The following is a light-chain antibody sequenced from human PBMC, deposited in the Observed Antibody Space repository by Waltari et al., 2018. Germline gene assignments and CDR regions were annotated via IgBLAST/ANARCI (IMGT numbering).Light chain of an antibody. CDR3: YSLDTNENHRV. J-gene: IGLJ2*01. Sequence: SYELTQPPSVSVSPGQTARITCSGDELPKKYTYWYQQKQGQTTVLVLYEDKKRPSGRPERFSGSRSGTRATLTISGARVEDEADYYCYSLDTNENHRVFGGGTKLTVL. CDR2: EDK. V-gene: IGLV3-10*01. CDR1: ELPKKY.